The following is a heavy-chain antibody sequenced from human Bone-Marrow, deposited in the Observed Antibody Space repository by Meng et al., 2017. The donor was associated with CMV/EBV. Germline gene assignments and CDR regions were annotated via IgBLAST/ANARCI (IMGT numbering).Heavy chain of an antibody. D-gene: IGHD3-10*01. J-gene: IGHJ4*02. CDR2: IRNRAYGGTT. CDR1: GFTFGDYA. Sequence: GESLKISCRGSGFTFGDYALSWVRQAPGKGLEWVCFIRNRAYGGTTECAASLKGRFIISRDDSEGIAYLQMPSLKTEDTAVYYCARELSTMVRGVLAYWGQGNQVTVSS. CDR3: ARELSTMVRGVLAY. V-gene: IGHV3-49*04.